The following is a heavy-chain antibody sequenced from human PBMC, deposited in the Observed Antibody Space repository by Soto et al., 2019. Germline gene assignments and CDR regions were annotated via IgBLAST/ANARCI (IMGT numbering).Heavy chain of an antibody. CDR2: ISSSSSYI. Sequence: GGSLRLSCAASGFTFSSYSMNWVRQAPGKGLEWVSSISSSSSYIYYADSVKGRFTISRDNAKNSLYLQMNSLRAEDTAVYYYARDGYCSSTSCYLVVWGQGTMVTVSS. J-gene: IGHJ3*01. CDR1: GFTFSSYS. V-gene: IGHV3-21*01. D-gene: IGHD2-2*03. CDR3: ARDGYCSSTSCYLVV.